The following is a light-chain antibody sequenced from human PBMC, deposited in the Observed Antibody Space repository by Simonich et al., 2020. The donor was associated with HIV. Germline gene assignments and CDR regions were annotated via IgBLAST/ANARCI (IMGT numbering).Light chain of an antibody. J-gene: IGKJ5*01. Sequence: DIVMTQTPLSLSVTPGQPASISCNSSQSLLHSDGKTYLYWYLQNPGQSPHLLIHEVSNRFSGVPDRFSGSGSGTDFTLKISRVEAEDIGLYYCMQSVQLPITFGQGTRLEIK. CDR3: MQSVQLPIT. CDR2: EVS. V-gene: IGKV2D-29*02. CDR1: QSLLHSDGKTY.